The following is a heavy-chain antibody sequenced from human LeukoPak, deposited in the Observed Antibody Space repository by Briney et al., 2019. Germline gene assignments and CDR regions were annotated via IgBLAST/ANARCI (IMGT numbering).Heavy chain of an antibody. Sequence: KPSETLSLTCAVYGGSFSGYYWSWIRQPPGKGLEWIGEINHSGSTNYNPSLKSRVTISVDTSKNQFSLKLSSVTAADTAVYYCARGLGGPFDYWGQGTLVTVSS. V-gene: IGHV4-34*01. CDR2: INHSGST. CDR1: GGSFSGYY. J-gene: IGHJ4*02. D-gene: IGHD3-10*01. CDR3: ARGLGGPFDY.